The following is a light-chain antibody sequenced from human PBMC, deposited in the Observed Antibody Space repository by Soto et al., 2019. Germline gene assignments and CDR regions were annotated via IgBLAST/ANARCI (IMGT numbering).Light chain of an antibody. J-gene: IGLJ3*02. CDR1: SSNIGRNY. CDR2: RNN. V-gene: IGLV1-47*01. CDR3: AVWDDSLNGLGV. Sequence: QSVLTQPPSASGTPGQRVTISCSGSSSNIGRNYVYWYQKVPGTAPKLLIFRNNQRPSGVPDRFSGSKSGTSASLAISGLRSEDEADYFCAVWDDSLNGLGVFGGGTKVTVL.